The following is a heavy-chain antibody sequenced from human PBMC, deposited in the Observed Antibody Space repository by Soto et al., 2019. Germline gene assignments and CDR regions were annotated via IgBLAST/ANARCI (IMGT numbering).Heavy chain of an antibody. CDR3: ARVHSSSSRGYYYYGMDV. D-gene: IGHD6-6*01. J-gene: IGHJ6*02. Sequence: SETLSLTCTVSGGSISRYSWRWIRQPPGKGLEWIGYIYYSGSTIYIPSLKSRVTISVDTSKNQFSLKLSSVSAADTAVYYCARVHSSSSRGYYYYGMDVWGQGTRVTVSS. CDR2: IYYSGST. CDR1: GGSISRYS. V-gene: IGHV4-59*01.